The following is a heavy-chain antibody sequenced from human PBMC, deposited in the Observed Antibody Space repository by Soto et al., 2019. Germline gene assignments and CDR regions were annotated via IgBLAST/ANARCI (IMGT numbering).Heavy chain of an antibody. V-gene: IGHV3-7*01. CDR2: IKQDGSEK. D-gene: IGHD6-13*01. J-gene: IGHJ5*02. Sequence: GGSLRLSCAASGFTFSSYWMSWVRQAPGKGLEWVANIKQDGSEKYYVDSVKGRFTISRDNAKNSLYLQMNSLRAEDTAVYYCASDSSSWLGNWFDPWGQGTLVTVSS. CDR3: ASDSSSWLGNWFDP. CDR1: GFTFSSYW.